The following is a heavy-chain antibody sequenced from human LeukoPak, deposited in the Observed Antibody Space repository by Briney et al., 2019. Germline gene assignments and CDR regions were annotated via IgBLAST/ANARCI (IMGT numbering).Heavy chain of an antibody. V-gene: IGHV1-46*01. CDR3: ATVDMVRGVKGDY. J-gene: IGHJ4*02. Sequence: SVKVSCKASGYTFTSYYMHWVRQAPGQGLEWMGIINPSGGSTSYAQKFQGRVTMTRDTSTSTVYMELSSLRSEDTAVYYCATVDMVRGVKGDYWGQGTLVTVSS. D-gene: IGHD3-10*01. CDR1: GYTFTSYY. CDR2: INPSGGST.